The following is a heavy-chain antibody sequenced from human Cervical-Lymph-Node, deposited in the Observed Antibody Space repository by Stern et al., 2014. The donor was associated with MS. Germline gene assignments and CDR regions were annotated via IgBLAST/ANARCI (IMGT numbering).Heavy chain of an antibody. Sequence: VQLVQSGSELKKPGASVKVSCKASGYTLTNYPMNWVRQAPGQGLEWMGWLHNNTGKSTYDQGFTGRVVFSLGTSVSTAYLQISSLKAEDTAVYYCARDFVDTAMITRSDYLDCWGQGTLVTVSS. CDR1: GYTLTNYP. CDR2: LHNNTGKS. V-gene: IGHV7-4-1*02. D-gene: IGHD5-18*01. CDR3: ARDFVDTAMITRSDYLDC. J-gene: IGHJ4*02.